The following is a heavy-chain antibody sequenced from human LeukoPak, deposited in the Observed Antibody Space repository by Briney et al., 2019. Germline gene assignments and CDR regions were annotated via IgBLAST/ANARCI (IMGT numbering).Heavy chain of an antibody. CDR2: IYSGDTT. V-gene: IGHV3-53*01. CDR1: GFIVSSNY. J-gene: IGHJ3*02. Sequence: PGGSLRLSCAASGFIVSSNYMNWVRQAPGEGLEWVSVIYSGDTTYYPDSGKGRFTISRDNSKNTLYLQVNSLRAEDTAMYYCARNILFAFDIWGQGTMVTVSS. CDR3: ARNILFAFDI.